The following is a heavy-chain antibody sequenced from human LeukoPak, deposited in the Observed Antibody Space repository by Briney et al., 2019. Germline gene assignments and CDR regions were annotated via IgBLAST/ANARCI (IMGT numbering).Heavy chain of an antibody. J-gene: IGHJ4*02. Sequence: SGGSLRLSCAASGFTFSSYWMSWVRQAPGKGLEWVANIKQDGSEKYYVDSVKGRFTISRDNAKNSLYLQMNSLRAEDTAVYYCARGFDYYDSSGYYPPWYFDYWGQGTLVTVSS. D-gene: IGHD3-22*01. CDR3: ARGFDYYDSSGYYPPWYFDY. V-gene: IGHV3-7*01. CDR2: IKQDGSEK. CDR1: GFTFSSYW.